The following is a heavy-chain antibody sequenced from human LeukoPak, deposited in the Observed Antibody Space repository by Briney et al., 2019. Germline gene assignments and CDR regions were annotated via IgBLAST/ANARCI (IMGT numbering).Heavy chain of an antibody. D-gene: IGHD3-9*01. CDR3: AQVSRDILTGYSPLHFDY. V-gene: IGHV4-38-2*02. CDR2: SGST. J-gene: IGHJ4*02. CDR1: GYSISSGYY. Sequence: TSSETLSLTCTASGYSISSGYYWGWIRQPPGKGLEWIGSGSTYYNPSLKSRVTISVDTSKNQFSLKLSSVTAADTAVYYCAQVSRDILTGYSPLHFDYWGQGTLVTVSS.